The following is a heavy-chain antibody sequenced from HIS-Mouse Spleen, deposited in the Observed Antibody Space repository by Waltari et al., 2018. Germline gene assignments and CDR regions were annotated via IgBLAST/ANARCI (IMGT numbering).Heavy chain of an antibody. J-gene: IGHJ4*02. CDR3: ARDDPYSSGWYDFDY. CDR1: GFTVSRNY. CDR2: IYSGGST. Sequence: EVQLVETGGGLIQPGGSLRLSCAASGFTVSRNYMSWVRHAPGKGLEWVSVIYSGGSTYYADSVKGRFTISRDNSKNTLYLQMNSLRAEDTAVYYCARDDPYSSGWYDFDYWGQGTLVTVSS. D-gene: IGHD6-19*01. V-gene: IGHV3-53*02.